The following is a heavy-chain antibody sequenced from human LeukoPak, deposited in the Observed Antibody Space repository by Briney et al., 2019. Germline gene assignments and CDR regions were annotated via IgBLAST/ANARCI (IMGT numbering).Heavy chain of an antibody. J-gene: IGHJ3*02. CDR2: IYYSGST. CDR3: ARDSRIDYGDYFAFDI. Sequence: PSETPSLTCTVSGGSISSYYWSWIRQPPGKGLEWIGYIYYSGSTNYNPSLKSRVTISVDTSKNQFSLKLSSVTAADTAVYYCARDSRIDYGDYFAFDIWGQGTMVTVSS. V-gene: IGHV4-59*01. D-gene: IGHD4-17*01. CDR1: GGSISSYY.